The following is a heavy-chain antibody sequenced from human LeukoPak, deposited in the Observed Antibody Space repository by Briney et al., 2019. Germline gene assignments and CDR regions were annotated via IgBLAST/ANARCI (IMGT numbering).Heavy chain of an antibody. D-gene: IGHD2-2*01. V-gene: IGHV3-23*01. Sequence: GGSLRLSCAASGFTFSSYAMSWVRQAPGKGLEWVSAISGSGGSTYYADSVKGRFTISRDNARNSLILQMNSLRAEDTAVYYCVREGSTSWALFDYWGQGTLVTVSS. CDR2: ISGSGGST. J-gene: IGHJ4*02. CDR1: GFTFSSYA. CDR3: VREGSTSWALFDY.